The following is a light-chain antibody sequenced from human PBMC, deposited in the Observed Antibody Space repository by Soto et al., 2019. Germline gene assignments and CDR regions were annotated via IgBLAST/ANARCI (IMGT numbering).Light chain of an antibody. CDR2: STS. Sequence: EIVLTQSPATLSLSPGERATLSCRASHSVSTNYLSWYQQRPGQAPRLLIHSTSTRATGIPDRFSASGSGTDFTLTISGLESEDFGVYFCKQYGSSPRTFGQGTKVEIK. CDR1: HSVSTNY. CDR3: KQYGSSPRT. V-gene: IGKV3-20*01. J-gene: IGKJ1*01.